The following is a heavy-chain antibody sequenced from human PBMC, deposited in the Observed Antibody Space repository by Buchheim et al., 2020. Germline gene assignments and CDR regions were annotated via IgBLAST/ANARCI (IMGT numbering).Heavy chain of an antibody. Sequence: EVQLLESGGGLVQPGGSLRLSCAASGFTVSSSAMSWVRQAPGKGLEWVSAISGSGGSTYYADSVKGRLTISSDNSKNTLYLQMNSLRAEDTAVYYCAKGTVYGDYVADYYYYYGMDVWGQGTT. CDR2: ISGSGGST. CDR1: GFTVSSSA. V-gene: IGHV3-23*01. CDR3: AKGTVYGDYVADYYYYYGMDV. D-gene: IGHD4-17*01. J-gene: IGHJ6*02.